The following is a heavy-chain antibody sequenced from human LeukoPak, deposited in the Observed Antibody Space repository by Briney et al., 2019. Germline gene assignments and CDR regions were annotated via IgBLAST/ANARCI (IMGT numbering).Heavy chain of an antibody. CDR1: GGSISSGGYS. V-gene: IGHV4-30-2*01. CDR2: IYHSGST. CDR3: ARADGSGSYWDY. J-gene: IGHJ4*02. Sequence: QTSETLSLTCAVSGGSISSGGYSWSWIRQPPGKGLEWIGYIYHSGSTYYNPSLKSRVTISVDRSKNQFSLKLSSVTAADTAVYYCARADGSGSYWDYWGQGTLVTVSS. D-gene: IGHD3-10*01.